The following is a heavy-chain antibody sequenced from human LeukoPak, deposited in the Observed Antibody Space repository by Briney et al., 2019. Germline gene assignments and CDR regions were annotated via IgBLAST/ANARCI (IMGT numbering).Heavy chain of an antibody. J-gene: IGHJ6*02. CDR1: GYTFTSYD. V-gene: IGHV1-8*01. D-gene: IGHD3-22*01. Sequence: ASVKVSCKASGYTFTSYDINWVRHATGQGLEWMGWMNPNSGNTGYAQKFQGRVTMTRNTSISTAYMELSSLRSEDTAVYYCARYYYDSSGYFWYYYYGMDVWGQGTTVTVSS. CDR2: MNPNSGNT. CDR3: ARYYYDSSGYFWYYYYGMDV.